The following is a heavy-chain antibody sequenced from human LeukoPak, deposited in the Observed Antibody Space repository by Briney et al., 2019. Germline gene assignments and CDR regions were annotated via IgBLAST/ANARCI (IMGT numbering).Heavy chain of an antibody. D-gene: IGHD3-22*01. Sequence: GGSLRLSCAASGFTFSSYWMSWVRQAPGKGLEWVANIKQDGSEKYYVDSVKGRFTISRDNAKNSLYLQMNSLRAEDTAVYYCARGRSRRITMIVVVNPYDYWGQGTLVTVSS. V-gene: IGHV3-7*01. J-gene: IGHJ4*02. CDR3: ARGRSRRITMIVVVNPYDY. CDR1: GFTFSSYW. CDR2: IKQDGSEK.